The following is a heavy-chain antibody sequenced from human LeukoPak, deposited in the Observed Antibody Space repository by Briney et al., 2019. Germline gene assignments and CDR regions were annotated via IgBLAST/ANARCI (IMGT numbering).Heavy chain of an antibody. Sequence: SETLSLTCSVNGGSFSGYYWSWIRQPPGKGLEWIGEINHSGNTNYNPSLKSRVTISGDTSKDQFSLKLSSVTAADTAVYYCETSSSATIDYFYDYIDVWGKGTTVTVSS. J-gene: IGHJ6*03. CDR1: GGSFSGYY. CDR2: INHSGNT. V-gene: IGHV4-34*01. CDR3: ETSSSATIDYFYDYIDV. D-gene: IGHD2-15*01.